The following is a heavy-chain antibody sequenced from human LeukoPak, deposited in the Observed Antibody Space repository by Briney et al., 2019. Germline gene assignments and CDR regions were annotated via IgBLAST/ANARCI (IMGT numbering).Heavy chain of an antibody. Sequence: SETLSLTCAVYGGSFSSYYWGWIRQPPGKGLEWIGSIYYSGSTYYNPSLKSRVTISVDTSKNQFSLKLSSVTAADTAVYYCARSRGYSGYDTNWFDPWGQGTLVTVSS. CDR3: ARSRGYSGYDTNWFDP. J-gene: IGHJ5*02. D-gene: IGHD5-12*01. V-gene: IGHV4-39*01. CDR1: GGSFSSYY. CDR2: IYYSGST.